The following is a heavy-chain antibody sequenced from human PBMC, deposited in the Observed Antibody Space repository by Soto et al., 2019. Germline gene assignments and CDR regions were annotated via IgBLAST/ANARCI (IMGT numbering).Heavy chain of an antibody. Sequence: PSETLSLTSAVSGGSFSGYYWTWIRQPPGTGLEWIGEINHSGSTNYNPSLKSRVTISVDTSKNQFSLKLTSVTAADTAVYYCARDKITGLFDYWGQGTLVTVSS. J-gene: IGHJ4*02. CDR1: GGSFSGYY. CDR3: ARDKITGLFDY. D-gene: IGHD2-8*02. V-gene: IGHV4-34*01. CDR2: INHSGST.